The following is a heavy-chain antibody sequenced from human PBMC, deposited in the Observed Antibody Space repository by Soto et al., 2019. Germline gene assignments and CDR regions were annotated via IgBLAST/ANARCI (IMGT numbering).Heavy chain of an antibody. V-gene: IGHV4-4*07. CDR2: VYSSGGT. CDR3: ARGQRLSDWLDP. CDR1: GGSMTSYY. D-gene: IGHD2-15*01. J-gene: IGHJ5*02. Sequence: NPSETLSLTCTVSGGSMTSYYWTWIRQPAGKGLEWIGRVYSSGGTHYNPSLKSRVTISLDTSKNQFSLRLLSVTDADTAVYFCARGQRLSDWLDPGGPGNLVIVSS.